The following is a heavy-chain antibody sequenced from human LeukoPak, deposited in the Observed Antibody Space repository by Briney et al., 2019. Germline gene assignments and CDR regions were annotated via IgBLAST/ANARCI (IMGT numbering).Heavy chain of an antibody. CDR2: ISSSGSTI. CDR1: GLTFSSYE. D-gene: IGHD3-10*01. CDR3: ASSFYGSGSYDY. V-gene: IGHV3-48*03. Sequence: GGSLRLSCAASGLTFSSYEMNWVRQAPGKGLEWVSYISSSGSTIYYADSVKGRFTISRDNAKNSLYLQMNSLRAEDTAVYYSASSFYGSGSYDYWGQGTLVTVSS. J-gene: IGHJ4*02.